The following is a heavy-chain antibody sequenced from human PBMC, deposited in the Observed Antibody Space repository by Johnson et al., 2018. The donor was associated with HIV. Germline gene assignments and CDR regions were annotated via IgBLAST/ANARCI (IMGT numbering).Heavy chain of an antibody. Sequence: MQLVESGGGLVQPGGSLRPSCAVSGFTFSSYAMSWVRQAPGKGLEWVSTISSSGSTIYFADSVKGRFTISRDNAKNSLYLQMNSLRAEDTAVYYCARGSRWLLWPGSSFDIWGQGTMVTVSS. V-gene: IGHV3-48*04. CDR1: GFTFSSYA. CDR3: ARGSRWLLWPGSSFDI. CDR2: ISSSGSTI. J-gene: IGHJ3*02. D-gene: IGHD5-24*01.